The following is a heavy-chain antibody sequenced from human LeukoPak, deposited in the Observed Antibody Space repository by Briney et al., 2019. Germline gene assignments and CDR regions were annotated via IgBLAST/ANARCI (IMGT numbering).Heavy chain of an antibody. Sequence: PGGSLRLSCAASGFTFSNYWMHWVRQAPGKGLVWVSRINSDGSSTSYADSVKGRFTISRDNSKNTLYLQLNSLRAEDTSVYYCAGDSPFYYGSGSSGPHYFDSWGQGTLVTVSS. CDR1: GFTFSNYW. CDR2: INSDGSST. V-gene: IGHV3-74*01. J-gene: IGHJ4*02. CDR3: AGDSPFYYGSGSSGPHYFDS. D-gene: IGHD3-10*01.